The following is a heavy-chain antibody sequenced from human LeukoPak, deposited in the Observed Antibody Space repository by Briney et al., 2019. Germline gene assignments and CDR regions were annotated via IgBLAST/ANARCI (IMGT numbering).Heavy chain of an antibody. J-gene: IGHJ3*01. CDR1: GFTLSNYY. CDR3: ARELLIASVVFDV. Sequence: PGGSLRLSCAASGFTLSNYYMTWIRQAPGKGLEWVSYIGTGGGTIYYADSVKGRFTISRDNANNSLYLQLNSLRAEDTAVYFCARELLIASVVFDVWGQGTVVTVSS. CDR2: IGTGGGTI. V-gene: IGHV3-11*01. D-gene: IGHD2-15*01.